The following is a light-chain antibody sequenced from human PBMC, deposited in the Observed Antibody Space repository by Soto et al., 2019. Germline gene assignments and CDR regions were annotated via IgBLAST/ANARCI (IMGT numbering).Light chain of an antibody. CDR1: QTISSW. J-gene: IGKJ1*01. Sequence: DSHMTRXXSTLSVSVGDRVTIXCRASQTISSWLAWYQQKPGRAPKLLIYKASTLKSGVPSRFSGSGSGTEFTLTISSLQPDDCATYYCQHYNSYSEAFGQGTKVAIK. CDR3: QHYNSYSEA. CDR2: KAS. V-gene: IGKV1-5*03.